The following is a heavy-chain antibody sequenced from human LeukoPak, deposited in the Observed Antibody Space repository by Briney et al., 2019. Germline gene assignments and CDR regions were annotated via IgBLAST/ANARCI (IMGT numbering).Heavy chain of an antibody. D-gene: IGHD5-12*01. J-gene: IGHJ4*02. CDR3: ARGRGYSGYDRKYYFDY. Sequence: GGSLRLSCAASGFTFSSYAMHWVRQAPGKGLEWVAVISYDGSNKYYADSVKGRFTISRDNSENTLYLQMNSLRAEDTAVYYCARGRGYSGYDRKYYFDYWGQGTLVTVSS. CDR2: ISYDGSNK. V-gene: IGHV3-30*04. CDR1: GFTFSSYA.